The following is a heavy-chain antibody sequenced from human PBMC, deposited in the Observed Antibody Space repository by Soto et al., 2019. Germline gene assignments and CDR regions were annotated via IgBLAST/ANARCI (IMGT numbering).Heavy chain of an antibody. V-gene: IGHV4-34*01. Sequence: SETLSLTCAVYGGSFSGYYWSWIRQPPGKGLEWIGEINHSGSTNYNPSLKSRVTISVDTSKNQFSLKLSSVTAADTAVYYCARLRRDPSSSSVDYWGQGTLVTVS. J-gene: IGHJ4*02. CDR2: INHSGST. D-gene: IGHD6-6*01. CDR3: ARLRRDPSSSSVDY. CDR1: GGSFSGYY.